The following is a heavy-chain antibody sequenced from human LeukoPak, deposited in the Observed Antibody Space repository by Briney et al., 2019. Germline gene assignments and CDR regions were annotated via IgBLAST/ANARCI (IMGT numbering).Heavy chain of an antibody. CDR2: ISGSGGST. Sequence: TGGSLRLSCAASGFTFSSYAMSWVRQAPGKGLEWVSAISGSGGSTYYADSVKGRFTISRDNSKNTLYLQMNSLRAEDTAVYYCAKSRYYDSSGLTIPDYWGQGTLVTVSS. J-gene: IGHJ4*02. D-gene: IGHD3-22*01. CDR1: GFTFSSYA. CDR3: AKSRYYDSSGLTIPDY. V-gene: IGHV3-23*01.